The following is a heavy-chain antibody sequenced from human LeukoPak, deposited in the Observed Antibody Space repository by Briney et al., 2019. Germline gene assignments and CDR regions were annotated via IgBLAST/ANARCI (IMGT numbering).Heavy chain of an antibody. V-gene: IGHV3-9*01. CDR1: GFTFDDYA. D-gene: IGHD1-7*01. CDR2: ISWNSGSI. Sequence: SGGSLRLSCAASGFTFDDYAMHWVRQAPGKGLEWVSGISWNSGSIGYADSVKGRFTISRDNAKNTLHLQMTSLQNEDTAVYYCAKDRLWNSLDSWGQGTLVTVSS. CDR3: AKDRLWNSLDS. J-gene: IGHJ4*02.